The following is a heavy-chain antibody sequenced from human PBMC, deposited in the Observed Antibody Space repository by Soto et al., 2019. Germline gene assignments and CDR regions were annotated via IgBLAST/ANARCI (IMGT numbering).Heavy chain of an antibody. D-gene: IGHD6-6*01. CDR1: GFSLTTSGVG. V-gene: IGHV2-5*01. J-gene: IGHJ3*02. Sequence: SGPTLVTPTQTLTLTCSFSGFSLTTSGVGVGWIRQSPGTALEWLALIYWSGDEHYRPSLKSRLSIFKDTSKNHLVLIMTDMDPVDTAAYYCARGLATLPVFAFDILGQGTMVTVSS. CDR3: ARGLATLPVFAFDI. CDR2: IYWSGDE.